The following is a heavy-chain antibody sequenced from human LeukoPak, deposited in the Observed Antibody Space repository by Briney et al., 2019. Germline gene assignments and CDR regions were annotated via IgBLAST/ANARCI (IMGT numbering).Heavy chain of an antibody. CDR2: IYYSGST. J-gene: IGHJ3*02. D-gene: IGHD3-22*01. CDR1: GGSISSYY. V-gene: IGHV4-59*01. Sequence: SETLSPTCTVSGGSISSYYWSWIRQPPGKGLEWIGYIYYSGSTNYNPSLKSRVTISVDTSKNQFSLKLSSVTAADTAVYYCAGHLDYYDSSGYYFDAFDIWGQGTMVTVSS. CDR3: AGHLDYYDSSGYYFDAFDI.